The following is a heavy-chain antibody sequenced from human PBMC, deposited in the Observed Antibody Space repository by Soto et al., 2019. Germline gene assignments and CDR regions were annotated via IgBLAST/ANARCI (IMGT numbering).Heavy chain of an antibody. D-gene: IGHD6-6*01. J-gene: IGHJ6*02. CDR2: IIPIFGTA. Sequence: SVKVSCKASGGTFSSYAISWVRQAPGQGLEWMGGIIPIFGTANYAQKFQGRVTITADESTSTAYMELSSLRSEDTAVYYCARDRPRIAARPYYYYGMDVWGQGTTVTVSS. CDR1: GGTFSSYA. CDR3: ARDRPRIAARPYYYYGMDV. V-gene: IGHV1-69*13.